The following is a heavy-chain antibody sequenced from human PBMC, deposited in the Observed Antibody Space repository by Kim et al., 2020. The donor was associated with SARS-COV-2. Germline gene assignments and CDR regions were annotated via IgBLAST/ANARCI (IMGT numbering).Heavy chain of an antibody. CDR1: GFSLSSSGMC. V-gene: IGHV2-70*01. Sequence: SGPTLVNPTETLTLTCTFAGFSLSSSGMCVSWIRQPPGKAPEWLALIDWEDDKYYSPSLRTRLTVSKDTSKNVVVLTMTNMDPVDTGTYFCARMVQDYFGSGLYYGGGYGAFDVWGQGTTVAVSS. D-gene: IGHD5-12*01. J-gene: IGHJ3*01. CDR3: ARMVQDYFGSGLYYGGGYGAFDV. CDR2: IDWEDDK.